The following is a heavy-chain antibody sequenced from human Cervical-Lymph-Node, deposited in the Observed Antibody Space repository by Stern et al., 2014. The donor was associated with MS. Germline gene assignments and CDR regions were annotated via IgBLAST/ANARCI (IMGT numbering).Heavy chain of an antibody. J-gene: IGHJ4*02. D-gene: IGHD3-16*02. CDR3: ARAGPYDYIWGNFRHRAFYFDS. Sequence: VQLQESGPGLVKPSETLSLMCSVSSGFIGNNYWSWIRQPPGKGLEWIGHLYYSGSTYSNPSLNNRVTISLDTSKNQLSLRLSSVTAADTAVYYCARAGPYDYIWGNFRHRAFYFDSWGQGALVTVSS. CDR2: LYYSGST. V-gene: IGHV4-59*01. CDR1: SGFIGNNY.